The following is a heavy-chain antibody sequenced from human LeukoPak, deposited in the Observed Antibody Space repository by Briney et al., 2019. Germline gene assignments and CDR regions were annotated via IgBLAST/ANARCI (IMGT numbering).Heavy chain of an antibody. CDR1: GGSISSSSYY. D-gene: IGHD3-22*01. J-gene: IGHJ4*02. Sequence: SETLSLTCTVSGGSISSSSYYWGWIRQPPGKGLEWIGYIYYSGSTNYNPSLRSRVNISVDTSKKQFSLKLSSVTAADTAFYYCARGIYSSGYYYYFDYWGQGTLVTVSS. CDR3: ARGIYSSGYYYYFDY. CDR2: IYYSGST. V-gene: IGHV4-61*05.